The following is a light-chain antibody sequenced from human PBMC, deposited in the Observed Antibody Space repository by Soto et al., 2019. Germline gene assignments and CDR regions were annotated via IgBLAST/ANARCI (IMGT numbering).Light chain of an antibody. J-gene: IGKJ1*01. CDR3: QQYGSSPET. CDR1: QSVSSAY. Sequence: IVMTQSPVTLSVSPGERATLSCRASQSVSSAYLAWYQQKPGQAPRLLIYDVSSRATGIPDRFSGSGSGTDFTLTVSRLEPEDFAVYYCQQYGSSPETFGQGTKVDIK. V-gene: IGKV3-20*01. CDR2: DVS.